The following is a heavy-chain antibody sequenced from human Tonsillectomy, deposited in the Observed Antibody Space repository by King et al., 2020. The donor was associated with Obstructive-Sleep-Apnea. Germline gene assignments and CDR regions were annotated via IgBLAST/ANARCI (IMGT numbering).Heavy chain of an antibody. Sequence: VQLVESGAEVKKPGESLKISGKGSGNTFTSYWIGWVGRMPGKGLEWMGTIYPGDPDTSYSPSSQGQVTISADNSISTAYLQWSSLKASDTAMYYCASPVEMATSDAFDIWGQGTMVTVSS. CDR1: GNTFTSYW. CDR3: ASPVEMATSDAFDI. D-gene: IGHD5-24*01. CDR2: IYPGDPDT. V-gene: IGHV5-51*01. J-gene: IGHJ3*02.